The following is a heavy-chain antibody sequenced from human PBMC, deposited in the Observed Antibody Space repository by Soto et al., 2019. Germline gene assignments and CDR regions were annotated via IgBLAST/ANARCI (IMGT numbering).Heavy chain of an antibody. D-gene: IGHD5-18*01. Sequence: SGPTLVNPTETLTLTCTLSGFSLSSGVGVGWVRQPPGKALEWLAVIYWDNDKRSSPSLKTRLTITKDTSKNQVFLTMTNMDPVYTATYYCAHRPRGYSYHFDYWGQGTLVTVSS. CDR1: GFSLSSGVG. V-gene: IGHV2-5*02. J-gene: IGHJ4*02. CDR2: IYWDNDK. CDR3: AHRPRGYSYHFDY.